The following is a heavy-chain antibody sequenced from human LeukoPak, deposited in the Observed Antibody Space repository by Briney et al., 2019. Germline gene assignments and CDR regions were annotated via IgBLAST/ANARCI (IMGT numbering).Heavy chain of an antibody. D-gene: IGHD2-2*01. V-gene: IGHV4-39*07. Sequence: LETLSLTCTVSGGSISTSNYYWGWIRQPPGKGLEWIGNIFYSGSTYYSPSLRSRVTISLDTSRNQFSLKLNSVTAADTAVYYCARHQGGNIVVVPAATFDYWGQGTLVTVSS. CDR2: IFYSGST. CDR3: ARHQGGNIVVVPAATFDY. J-gene: IGHJ4*02. CDR1: GGSISTSNYY.